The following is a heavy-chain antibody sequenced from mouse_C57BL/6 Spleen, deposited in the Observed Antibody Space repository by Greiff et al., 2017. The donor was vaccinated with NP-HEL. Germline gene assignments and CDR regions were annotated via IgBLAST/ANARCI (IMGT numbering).Heavy chain of an antibody. CDR3: AISSITTVGDY. CDR1: GYSITSGYY. V-gene: IGHV3-6*01. D-gene: IGHD1-1*01. J-gene: IGHJ2*01. CDR2: ISYDGSN. Sequence: EVHLVESGPGLVKPSQSLSLTCSVTGYSITSGYYWNWIRQFPGNKLEWMGYISYDGSNNYNPSLKNRISITRDTSKNQFFLKLNSVTTEDTATYYCAISSITTVGDYWGQGTTLTVSS.